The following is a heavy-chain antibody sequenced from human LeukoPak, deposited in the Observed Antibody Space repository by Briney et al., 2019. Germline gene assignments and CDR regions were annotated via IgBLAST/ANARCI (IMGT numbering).Heavy chain of an antibody. CDR2: IYYSGST. D-gene: IGHD3-16*01. V-gene: IGHV4-39*01. CDR3: ARGWRYYDYVWGPKAEYFQH. CDR1: GGSISSTSYY. Sequence: SETLSLTCTVSGGSISSTSYYWGWIRQPPGKGLEWIGSIYYSGSTYYNPSLKSRVTISVDTSKNQFSLKLSSVTAADTAVYYCARGWRYYDYVWGPKAEYFQHWGQGTLVTVSS. J-gene: IGHJ1*01.